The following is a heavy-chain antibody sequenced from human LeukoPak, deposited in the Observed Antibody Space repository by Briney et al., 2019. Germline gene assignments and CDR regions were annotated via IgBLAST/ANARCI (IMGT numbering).Heavy chain of an antibody. V-gene: IGHV3-23*01. CDR2: ISGSGGST. J-gene: IGHJ4*02. CDR3: AKGGLLRFLEWSHAREFDY. D-gene: IGHD3-3*01. CDR1: GFTFSSYA. Sequence: GGSPRLSCAASGFTFSSYAMSWVRQAPGKGLEWVSAISGSGGSTYYADSVKGRFTISRDNSKNTLYLQMNSLRAEDTAVYYCAKGGLLRFLEWSHAREFDYWGQGTLVTVSS.